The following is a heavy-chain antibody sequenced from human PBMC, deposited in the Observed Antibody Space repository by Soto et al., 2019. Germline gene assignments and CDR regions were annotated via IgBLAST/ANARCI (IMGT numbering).Heavy chain of an antibody. CDR1: GYTFTSYA. CDR2: INAGNGNT. CDR3: ARDRGRNWFDP. J-gene: IGHJ5*02. D-gene: IGHD5-12*01. V-gene: IGHV1-3*01. Sequence: QVQLVQSGAEVKKPGASVKVSCKASGYTFTSYAMHWVRQAPGQRLEWMGWINAGNGNTKYSQKFQGRVTITRDTSASTAYMELSSLRSEDTAVYSCARDRGRNWFDPWGQGTLVTVSS.